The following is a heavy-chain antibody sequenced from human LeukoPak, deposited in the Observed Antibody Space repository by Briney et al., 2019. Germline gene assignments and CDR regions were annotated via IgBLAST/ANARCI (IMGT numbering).Heavy chain of an antibody. J-gene: IGHJ4*02. D-gene: IGHD1-1*01. CDR3: ARVVQLERRSYFDY. CDR1: GYTFTSYG. V-gene: IGHV1-18*01. Sequence: GASVKVSCKASGYTFTSYGISWVRQAPGQGLEWMGWISVYNGNTNYAQKLQGRVTMTTDTSTSTAYMELRSLRSEDTAVYYCARVVQLERRSYFDYWGQGTLVTVSS. CDR2: ISVYNGNT.